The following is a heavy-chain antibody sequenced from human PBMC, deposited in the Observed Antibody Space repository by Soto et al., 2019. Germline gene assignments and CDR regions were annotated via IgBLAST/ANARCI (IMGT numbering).Heavy chain of an antibody. Sequence: QVQLVESGGGVVQPGRSLRLSCAASGFTFNSYGMHWVRQAPGKGLEWLAVIWADGDTKFYADSVKGRITISRDNSKNTLYLQMDSLRPEDTAVYYCNVVSSWTLPQNDHWGQGTLVTVSS. CDR3: NVVSSWTLPQNDH. CDR2: IWADGDTK. J-gene: IGHJ4*02. V-gene: IGHV3-33*01. D-gene: IGHD6-13*01. CDR1: GFTFNSYG.